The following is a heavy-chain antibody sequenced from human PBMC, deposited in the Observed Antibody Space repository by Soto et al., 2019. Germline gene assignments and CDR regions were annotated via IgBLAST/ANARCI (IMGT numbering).Heavy chain of an antibody. V-gene: IGHV1-46*03. J-gene: IGHJ4*02. CDR3: ARRGDYGGPAIEY. D-gene: IGHD4-17*01. CDR2: INPSGGST. Sequence: QVQLVQSGAEVKKPGASVKVSCKASGYTFTSYYMHWVRQAPGQGLEWMGIINPSGGSTSYAQKFQGRVTMNRETPTRTVYMELSSLRSEDTPVYYCARRGDYGGPAIEYWGQGTLVTVYS. CDR1: GYTFTSYY.